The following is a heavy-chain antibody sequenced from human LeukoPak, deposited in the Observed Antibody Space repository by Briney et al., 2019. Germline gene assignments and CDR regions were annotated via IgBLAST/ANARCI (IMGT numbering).Heavy chain of an antibody. CDR3: ARNWAFDI. CDR2: IKQDGSEK. V-gene: IGHV3-7*04. J-gene: IGHJ3*02. CDR1: GFTSSRYW. Sequence: GGSLRLSCVASGFTSSRYWMNWVRQAPGKGVEWGADIKQDGSEKYYVGSVKGPFTISRDHAENSLYLQINSLRAEYTAVYYCARNWAFDIWGQGTMVTVSS.